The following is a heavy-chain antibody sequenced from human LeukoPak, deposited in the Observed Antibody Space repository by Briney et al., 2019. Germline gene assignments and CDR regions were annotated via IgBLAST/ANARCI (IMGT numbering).Heavy chain of an antibody. CDR1: GFTFSSHS. D-gene: IGHD3/OR15-3a*01. J-gene: IGHJ4*02. Sequence: GGSLRLSCAASGFTFSSHSVNWVRQAPGKGREWGSYIRSDSSAIYYADSVKGRFTISRDTAKNSLYLQMNSLRVEDPAVYYCARDSDWVLDYWGRGTLVTVSS. V-gene: IGHV3-48*04. CDR2: IRSDSSAI. CDR3: ARDSDWVLDY.